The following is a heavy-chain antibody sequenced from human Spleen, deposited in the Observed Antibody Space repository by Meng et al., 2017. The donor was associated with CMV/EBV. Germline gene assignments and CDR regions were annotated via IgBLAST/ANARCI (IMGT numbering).Heavy chain of an antibody. J-gene: IGHJ4*02. D-gene: IGHD3-22*01. Sequence: SGFTFNTYAMHWVRQAPGKGLEWVAITSYDEFDKYSGDSVQGRFTISRDNSKSTLYLQMNSLRADDTAVYYCARDHSSVSGYYFDYWGQGALVTVSS. CDR2: TSYDEFDK. V-gene: IGHV3-30*04. CDR1: GFTFNTYA. CDR3: ARDHSSVSGYYFDY.